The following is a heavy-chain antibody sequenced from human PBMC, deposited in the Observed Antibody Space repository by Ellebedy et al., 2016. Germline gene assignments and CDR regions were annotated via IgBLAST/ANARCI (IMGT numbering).Heavy chain of an antibody. CDR3: ARDGSGYSYVF. V-gene: IGHV4-59*01. D-gene: IGHD5-18*01. CDR1: GGSISSFY. J-gene: IGHJ4*02. CDR2: IYYSGST. Sequence: SETLSLTXTVSGGSISSFYWSWIRQPPGKGLEWIGYIYYSGSTKYNPSLKSRVTMSVDTSKNQFSLKLSSVTAADTAVYYCARDGSGYSYVFWGQGTLVTVSS.